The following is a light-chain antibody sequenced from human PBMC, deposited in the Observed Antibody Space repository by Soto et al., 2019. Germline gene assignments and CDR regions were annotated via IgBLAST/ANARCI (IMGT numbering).Light chain of an antibody. V-gene: IGLV2-14*01. CDR1: SSDVGGYNY. Sequence: QSALTQPASVSGSPGQSITISCTGTSSDVGGYNYVSWYQQHPGKAPKLLIYEVSNGPSGVSNRFSGSKSGNTASLTIYGLQAEDEADYYCSSYTRSSTRVFGGGTKLTVL. J-gene: IGLJ3*02. CDR2: EVS. CDR3: SSYTRSSTRV.